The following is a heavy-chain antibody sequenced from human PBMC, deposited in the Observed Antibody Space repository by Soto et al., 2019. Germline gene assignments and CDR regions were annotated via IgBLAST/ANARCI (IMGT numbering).Heavy chain of an antibody. J-gene: IGHJ6*02. V-gene: IGHV4-31*03. D-gene: IGHD3-22*01. CDR3: SRDYRRPYDSSGSSYDGMDV. CDR2: IYYSGST. Sequence: QVQLQESGPGLVKPSQTLSLTCTVSGGSISSGGYYWSWFRQPPGKGLAWIGYIYYSGSTYYNPSRNSRVTIPVDTSKNQFSLKQSAVTAADTAVYYWSRDYRRPYDSSGSSYDGMDVWGQWTTVTVSS. CDR1: GGSISSGGYY.